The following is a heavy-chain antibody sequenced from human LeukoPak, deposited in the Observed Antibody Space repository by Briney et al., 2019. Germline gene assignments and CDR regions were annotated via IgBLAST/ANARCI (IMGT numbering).Heavy chain of an antibody. CDR3: ARHRGYSSGFDY. D-gene: IGHD6-19*01. CDR1: GGSVNANSYN. CDR2: IFYGGST. V-gene: IGHV4-39*01. J-gene: IGHJ4*02. Sequence: PSETLSLTCTVSGGSVNANSYNWGWIRQPPGKGLEWIGTIFYGGSTYYNPSLKSRVTISVDTSKNQFSLTLSSVTAADTAVYYCARHRGYSSGFDYWGQGTLVTVSS.